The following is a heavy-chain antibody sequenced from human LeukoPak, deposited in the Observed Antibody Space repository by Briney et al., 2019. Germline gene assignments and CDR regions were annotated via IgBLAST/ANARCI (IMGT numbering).Heavy chain of an antibody. Sequence: GGSLRLSCAASGFTFSSYWMHWVRHAPGKGLVWASRINSDGSSTMYADSVRGRFTISRDNAKNTLYLQMNSLRAEDTAVYYCARDRVSSDYGGNSGIGYWGQGTLVTVSS. CDR1: GFTFSSYW. D-gene: IGHD4-23*01. CDR3: ARDRVSSDYGGNSGIGY. J-gene: IGHJ4*02. CDR2: INSDGSST. V-gene: IGHV3-74*03.